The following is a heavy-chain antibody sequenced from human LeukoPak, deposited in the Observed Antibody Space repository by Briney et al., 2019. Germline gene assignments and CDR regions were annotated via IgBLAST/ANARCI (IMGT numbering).Heavy chain of an antibody. CDR2: LCTSWSN. J-gene: IGHJ4*02. CDR3: AIDPDDHYPDY. D-gene: IGHD1-1*01. Sequence: PSQTLPLTCTVSGGSISYGSYYWSWIRQPAGKGLEWLGRLCTSWSNNYSPPLKRRVPIPVDTSKNHFSLKLSSATAAGTDGYYRAIDPDDHYPDYWGQGTLVTVSS. CDR1: GGSISYGSYY. V-gene: IGHV4-61*02.